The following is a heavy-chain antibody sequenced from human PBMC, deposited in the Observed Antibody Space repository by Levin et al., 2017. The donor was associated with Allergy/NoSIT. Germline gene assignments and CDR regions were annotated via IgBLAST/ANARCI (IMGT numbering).Heavy chain of an antibody. CDR2: ISHVGSHE. CDR3: AKDPGGATGTTYDYYGMDV. J-gene: IGHJ6*02. V-gene: IGHV3-30*18. CDR1: GFTFSSYG. Sequence: GGSLRLSCAASGFTFSSYGMHWVRQAPGKGLEWVAVISHVGSHEYYANSVKGRFTISRDDSKNTLYLQMNSLRAEDTAVYYCAKDPGGATGTTYDYYGMDVWGQGTTVTVSS. D-gene: IGHD4-17*01.